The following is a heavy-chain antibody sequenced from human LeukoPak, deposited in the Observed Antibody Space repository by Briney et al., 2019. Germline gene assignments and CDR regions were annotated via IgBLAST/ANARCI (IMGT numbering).Heavy chain of an antibody. CDR3: ARGGIPTGPYYYFYYMDV. J-gene: IGHJ6*03. Sequence: QTGGSLRLSCAASGFTISRNVMHWVRQAPGKGLEWVALISYDGNNKFYADSVKGRFTISRDNSRNTLYLQMNSLRGEDAAVYSCARGGIPTGPYYYFYYMDVWGNGTAVAVSS. CDR1: GFTISRNV. D-gene: IGHD3-10*01. V-gene: IGHV3-30*01. CDR2: ISYDGNNK.